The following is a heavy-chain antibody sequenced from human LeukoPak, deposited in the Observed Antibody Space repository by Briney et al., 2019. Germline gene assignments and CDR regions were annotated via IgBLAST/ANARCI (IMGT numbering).Heavy chain of an antibody. CDR3: ARCRGSSWTRFDP. CDR1: GGSFSGYY. D-gene: IGHD6-13*01. V-gene: IGHV3-11*06. J-gene: IGHJ5*02. CDR2: ISSSSSYT. Sequence: LSLTCAVYGGSFSGYYWSWIRQAPGKGLEWVSYISSSSSYTNYADSVKGRFTISRDNAKNSLYLQMNSLRAEDTAVYYCARCRGSSWTRFDPWGQGTLVTVSS.